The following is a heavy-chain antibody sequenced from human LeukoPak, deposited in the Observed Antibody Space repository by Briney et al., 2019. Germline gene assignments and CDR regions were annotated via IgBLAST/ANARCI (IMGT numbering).Heavy chain of an antibody. V-gene: IGHV1-69*13. D-gene: IGHD6-19*01. CDR2: IIPILGTA. Sequence: GASVKVSCKASGGTFSSYAIRWVRQAPGQGLEWMGGIIPILGTANYAQKFQGRVTITADESTSTAYMELSSLRSEDTAVYYCARGYSSGWPIPDYWGQGTLVTVSS. CDR3: ARGYSSGWPIPDY. CDR1: GGTFSSYA. J-gene: IGHJ4*02.